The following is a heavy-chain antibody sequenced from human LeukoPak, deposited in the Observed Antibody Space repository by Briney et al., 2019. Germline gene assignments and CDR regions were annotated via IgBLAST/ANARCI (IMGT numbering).Heavy chain of an antibody. CDR2: ISSSGNTM. V-gene: IGHV3-48*03. CDR1: GFTFSNYE. D-gene: IGHD4-17*01. J-gene: IGHJ4*02. Sequence: PGGSLRLSCIASGFTFSNYELNWVRQAPGKGLEWVSHISSSGNTMHYADSVKGRFTISKDNAKNSLYLQMNSLRAEDTAVYYCARDESGDDDFDYWGQGTLVTVSS. CDR3: ARDESGDDDFDY.